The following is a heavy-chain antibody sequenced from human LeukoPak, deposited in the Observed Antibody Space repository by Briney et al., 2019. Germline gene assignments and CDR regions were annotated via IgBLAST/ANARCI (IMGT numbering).Heavy chain of an antibody. CDR2: INPNSGGT. J-gene: IGHJ4*02. V-gene: IGHV1-2*02. Sequence: ASVKVSCKASGYTFTGYYMHWVRQAPGQGLEWMGWINPNSGGTNYAQKLQGRVTMTRDTSISTAYMELSRLRSDDTAVYYCARDYYGSGSYCFDYWGQGTLVTVSS. D-gene: IGHD3-10*01. CDR3: ARDYYGSGSYCFDY. CDR1: GYTFTGYY.